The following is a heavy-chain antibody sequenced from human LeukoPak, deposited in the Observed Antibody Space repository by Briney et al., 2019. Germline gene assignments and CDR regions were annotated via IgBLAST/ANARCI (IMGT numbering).Heavy chain of an antibody. J-gene: IGHJ4*02. V-gene: IGHV1-2*06. Sequence: ASVKVSCKASGYTFTGYYMHWVRQAPGQGLEWMGRINPNSGGTNYAQKFQGRVTMTRDTSISTAYMELSRLRSDDTAVYYRARGYYDSSGYYSDYWGQGTLVTVSS. CDR1: GYTFTGYY. D-gene: IGHD3-22*01. CDR3: ARGYYDSSGYYSDY. CDR2: INPNSGGT.